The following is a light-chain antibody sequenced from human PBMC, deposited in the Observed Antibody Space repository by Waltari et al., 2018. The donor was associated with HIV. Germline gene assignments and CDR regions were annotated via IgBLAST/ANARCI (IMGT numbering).Light chain of an antibody. Sequence: QSLLTQPPSMSGAPGQRVTISCTGSSSNIGAGYDAHWYQQLPGTAPKLLMYDTYKRPSGVPDRLSGSKSGPSASLVITGLQPEDEADYYCQSYDSSLRNYVFGTGTKVTFI. CDR2: DTY. V-gene: IGLV1-40*01. CDR1: SSNIGAGYD. J-gene: IGLJ1*01. CDR3: QSYDSSLRNYV.